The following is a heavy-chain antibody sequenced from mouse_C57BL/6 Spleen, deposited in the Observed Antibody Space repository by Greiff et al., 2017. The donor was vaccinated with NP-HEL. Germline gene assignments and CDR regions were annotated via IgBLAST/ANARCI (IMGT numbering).Heavy chain of an antibody. CDR3: ARGTVARSSYYFDY. J-gene: IGHJ2*01. Sequence: QVQLQQPGAELVKPGASVKMSCKASGYTFTSYWITWVKQRPGQGLEWIGDIYPGSGSTNYNEKFKSKATLTVDTSSSTAYMQLSSLTSEDSAVYYCARGTVARSSYYFDYWGQGTTLTVSS. CDR2: IYPGSGST. D-gene: IGHD1-1*01. CDR1: GYTFTSYW. V-gene: IGHV1-55*01.